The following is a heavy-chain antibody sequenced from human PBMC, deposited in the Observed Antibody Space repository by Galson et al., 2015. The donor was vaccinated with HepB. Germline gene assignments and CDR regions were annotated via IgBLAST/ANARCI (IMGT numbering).Heavy chain of an antibody. J-gene: IGHJ4*02. CDR1: GYSISSGYY. CDR3: ARVRIAAAGTGDS. CDR2: IYHSGTT. V-gene: IGHV4-38-2*02. D-gene: IGHD6-13*01. Sequence: ETLSLTCTVSGYSISSGYYWGWIRQPPGRGLEWIGSIYHSGTTYYNPSLKSRVTISVDTSKNQFSLKLSSVTAADTAVYYCARVRIAAAGTGDSWGQGTLVTVSS.